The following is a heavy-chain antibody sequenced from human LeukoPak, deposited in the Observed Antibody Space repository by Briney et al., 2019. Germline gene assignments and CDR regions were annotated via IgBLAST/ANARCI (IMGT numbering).Heavy chain of an antibody. D-gene: IGHD3-22*01. Sequence: ASVKVSCKTSGFRFSTSAISWVRQVPGQGLEWMGWISVPNGDTNYAQNLQGRVTMTTDTSTSTAHLELRSLRSDDTAVYYCVRDRARIEVVTTTSNFFDPWGQGTLVTVSS. CDR3: VRDRARIEVVTTTSNFFDP. CDR1: GFRFSTSA. J-gene: IGHJ5*02. CDR2: ISVPNGDT. V-gene: IGHV1-18*01.